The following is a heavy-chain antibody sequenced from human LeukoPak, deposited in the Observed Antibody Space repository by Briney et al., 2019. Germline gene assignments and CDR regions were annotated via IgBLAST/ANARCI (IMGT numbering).Heavy chain of an antibody. V-gene: IGHV3-7*01. Sequence: PGGSLRLSCAASGFTFNTHWMSWVRQAPGKGLEWVANIEQDGSEKYYVDSVKGRFTISRDNAKNSLYLQMNSLRAEDTAVYYCARVSKTYSYGYLNDYWGQGTLVTVSS. J-gene: IGHJ4*02. CDR2: IEQDGSEK. CDR3: ARVSKTYSYGYLNDY. D-gene: IGHD5-18*01. CDR1: GFTFNTHW.